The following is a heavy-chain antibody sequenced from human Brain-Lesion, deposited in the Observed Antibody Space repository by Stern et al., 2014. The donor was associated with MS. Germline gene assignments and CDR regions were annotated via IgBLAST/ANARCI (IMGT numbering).Heavy chain of an antibody. V-gene: IGHV4-61*02. CDR2: IFNSGST. CDR3: ARGRVVPGFQYYATDV. Sequence: QVQLQESGPGLVKPSQTLSLSCTVSGGSISSGGYYWSWIRQPAGKGLEWIGRIFNSGSTSYNPSLKSRVTISNDTSTNQFFPRLNSMTAADTAVYYCARGRVVPGFQYYATDVWGQGTTVIVSS. D-gene: IGHD2-2*01. CDR1: GGSISSGGYY. J-gene: IGHJ6*02.